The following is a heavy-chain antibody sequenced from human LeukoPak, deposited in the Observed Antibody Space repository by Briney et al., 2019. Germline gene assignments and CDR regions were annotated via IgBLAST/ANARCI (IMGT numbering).Heavy chain of an antibody. CDR1: RVSISSYY. J-gene: IGHJ6*03. CDR3: ASGVWVCYRSSYHYYYYRDV. Sequence: PSETLSLTCTVSRVSISSYYFSWIRQPPGKGLEWIWYIYYSGSTNYNPSLKRRVTISVDTSTNQFSLKLSSVTAADTAVYYCASGVWVCYRSSYHYYYYRDVWGKGTTVTISS. D-gene: IGHD3-16*02. CDR2: IYYSGST. V-gene: IGHV4-59*01.